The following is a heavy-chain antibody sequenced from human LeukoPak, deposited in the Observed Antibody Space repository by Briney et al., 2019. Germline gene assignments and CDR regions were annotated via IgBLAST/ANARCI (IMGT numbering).Heavy chain of an antibody. V-gene: IGHV1-24*01. D-gene: IGHD3-10*01. CDR3: ATRSGFRELSQRYYFDY. CDR1: GYTLTELS. Sequence: ASVKVSCKVSGYTLTELSMHWVRQAPGKGLEWMGGFDPEDGETIYAQKFQGRVTMTEDTSTDTAYMELSSLRSEDTAVYYCATRSGFRELSQRYYFDYWGQGTLVTVSS. CDR2: FDPEDGET. J-gene: IGHJ4*02.